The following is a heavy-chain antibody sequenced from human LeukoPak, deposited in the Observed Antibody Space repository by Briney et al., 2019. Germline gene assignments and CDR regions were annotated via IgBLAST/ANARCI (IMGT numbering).Heavy chain of an antibody. V-gene: IGHV4-34*01. CDR3: ARGYCSGGSCYSVRDAFDI. CDR2: INHSGST. D-gene: IGHD2-15*01. J-gene: IGHJ3*02. Sequence: SETLSLTCAVYGGSFSGYYWSWIRQPLGKGLEWIGEINHSGSTNYNPSLKSRVTISVDTSKNQFSLKLSSVTAADTAVYYCARGYCSGGSCYSVRDAFDIWGQGTMVTVSS. CDR1: GGSFSGYY.